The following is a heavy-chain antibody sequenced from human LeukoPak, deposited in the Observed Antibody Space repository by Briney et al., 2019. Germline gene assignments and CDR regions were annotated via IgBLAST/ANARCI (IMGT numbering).Heavy chain of an antibody. CDR3: ARGAVGMDV. CDR2: IGTAGDT. J-gene: IGHJ6*02. V-gene: IGHV3-13*01. CDR1: GFTFSSYD. Sequence: PGGSLRLSCAASGFTFSSYDMHWVRQATGKGLEWVSAIGTAGDTHYPGSAKGRFTISRENAKNSLYLQMNSLRAGDTAVYYCARGAVGMDVWGQGTTVTVSS. D-gene: IGHD3-16*01.